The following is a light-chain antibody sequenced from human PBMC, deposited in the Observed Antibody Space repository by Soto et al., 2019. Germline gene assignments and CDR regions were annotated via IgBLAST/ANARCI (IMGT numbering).Light chain of an antibody. CDR1: QGISSY. CDR2: GAS. J-gene: IGKJ2*01. CDR3: QHLNTYPRT. V-gene: IGKV1-9*01. Sequence: DIQLTQSPSFLSASVGDRVTITCRARQGISSYLAWYKQPPGKAPKLLIYGASTLQRGVSSRFSGSGSGTEFTLTISSLQPEDFAAYYCQHLNTYPRTFGQGTKLEVK.